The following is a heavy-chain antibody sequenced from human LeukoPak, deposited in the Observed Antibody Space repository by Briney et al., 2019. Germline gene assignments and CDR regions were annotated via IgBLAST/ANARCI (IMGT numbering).Heavy chain of an antibody. CDR2: IYPGDSDT. Sequence: GESLKISCKGSGYTFINYWIGWVRHMPGKGLQWLGIIYPGDSDTKYSPSFQGQVTFSVDKSISTAYLHWSSLKASDTAMYYCVRHDSSSPDYWGQGTLVTVFS. CDR3: VRHDSSSPDY. CDR1: GYTFINYW. V-gene: IGHV5-51*01. D-gene: IGHD6-13*01. J-gene: IGHJ4*02.